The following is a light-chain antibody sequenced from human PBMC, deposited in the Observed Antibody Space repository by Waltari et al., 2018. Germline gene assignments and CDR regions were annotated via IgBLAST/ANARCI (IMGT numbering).Light chain of an antibody. CDR3: QHYVSLPAT. CDR1: QSVSKY. CDR2: GAS. V-gene: IGKV3-20*01. Sequence: ETVLTQSPGTLSLSPGDRAILSCRTRQSVSKYLACYQQKPGQAPRLLIYGASSRATGIPDRFSGSGSGTDFSLTISRLEPEDFAVYYCQHYVSLPATFGQGTKVEIE. J-gene: IGKJ1*01.